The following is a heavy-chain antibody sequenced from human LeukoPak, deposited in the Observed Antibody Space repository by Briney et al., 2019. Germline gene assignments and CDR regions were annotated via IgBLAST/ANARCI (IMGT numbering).Heavy chain of an antibody. D-gene: IGHD1-1*01. J-gene: IGHJ4*02. V-gene: IGHV1-2*06. CDR1: GYTITGYY. Sequence: ASVKVSCKAFGYTITGYYIHWVRQAPGQGLEWMGRINPNNGGTDSAQKFQGRVTMTRGTSIGTAYMELNRLTYDDTAVYYCGRDRHWNQGNFDYWGQGTLVTVSS. CDR3: GRDRHWNQGNFDY. CDR2: INPNNGGT.